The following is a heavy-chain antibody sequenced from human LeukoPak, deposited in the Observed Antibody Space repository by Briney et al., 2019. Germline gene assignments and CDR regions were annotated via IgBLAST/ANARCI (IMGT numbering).Heavy chain of an antibody. J-gene: IGHJ3*02. CDR1: GFTFSSYG. Sequence: GRSLRLSCAASGFTFSSYGMHWVRQAPGKGLEWVAVVSFDGNNKYYADSVKGRFTISRDNSKNTLYLQTNSLRAEDTAVYYCAKPHSSGWYYAFDIWGQGTMVTVSS. D-gene: IGHD6-19*01. CDR3: AKPHSSGWYYAFDI. CDR2: VSFDGNNK. V-gene: IGHV3-30*18.